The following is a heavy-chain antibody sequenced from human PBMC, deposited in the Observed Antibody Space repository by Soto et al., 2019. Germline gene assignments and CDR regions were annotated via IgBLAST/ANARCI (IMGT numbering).Heavy chain of an antibody. CDR3: ARAPRIAVTGADFDC. D-gene: IGHD6-19*01. CDR2: INVYNDDT. J-gene: IGHJ4*02. V-gene: IGHV1-18*01. Sequence: QIQLVQSGAEVKKPGASVKVSCKTSNYSFTSYGISWVRQAPGQGLEWMGWINVYNDDTNYAQKVQGRVIMTTDTSTSTAYMELRSLRSDDTAVYYCARAPRIAVTGADFDCWGQGTLVTVSS. CDR1: NYSFTSYG.